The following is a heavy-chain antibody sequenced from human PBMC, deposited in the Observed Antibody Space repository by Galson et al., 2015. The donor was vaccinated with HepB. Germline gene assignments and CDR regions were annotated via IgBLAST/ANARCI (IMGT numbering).Heavy chain of an antibody. CDR2: ISSSSSHI. D-gene: IGHD3-22*01. CDR3: VRVKHYDNSGYLF. CDR1: GFTFSNYN. V-gene: IGHV3-21*01. J-gene: IGHJ4*02. Sequence: SLRLSCAASGFTFSNYNMNWVRQAPGKGLEWVSSISSSSSHIYYADSLKGRFTISRDNAKNSLYLQMNRLSAEDTAVYYCVRVKHYDNSGYLFWGQGTLVTVSS.